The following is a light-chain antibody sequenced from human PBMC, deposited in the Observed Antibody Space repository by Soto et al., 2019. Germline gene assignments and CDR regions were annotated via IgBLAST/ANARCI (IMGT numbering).Light chain of an antibody. CDR1: QDISNY. V-gene: IGKV1-33*01. Sequence: DIQMTQSPSSLSASVGDRVTITCQASQDISNYLNWYQQKPWQAPKLLIYDASNLETRVPSRFSGSGSGTDFTLTISSLQPEEIATYYCQQYDNLPLTYGGGTKVESK. CDR2: DAS. CDR3: QQYDNLPLT. J-gene: IGKJ4*01.